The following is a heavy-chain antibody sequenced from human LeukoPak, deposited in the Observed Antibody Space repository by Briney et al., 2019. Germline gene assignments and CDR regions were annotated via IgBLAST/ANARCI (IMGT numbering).Heavy chain of an antibody. CDR1: GFTFSSYA. Sequence: QSGGSLRLSCAASGFTFSSYAMSWVRQAPGKGLEWVSGISGSGGSTYYADSVKGRFTISRDNSKNTLYLQMNSLRAEDTAVYYCAKDLIQLWSNDAFDIWGQGTMVTVSS. CDR2: ISGSGGST. V-gene: IGHV3-23*01. J-gene: IGHJ3*02. D-gene: IGHD5-18*01. CDR3: AKDLIQLWSNDAFDI.